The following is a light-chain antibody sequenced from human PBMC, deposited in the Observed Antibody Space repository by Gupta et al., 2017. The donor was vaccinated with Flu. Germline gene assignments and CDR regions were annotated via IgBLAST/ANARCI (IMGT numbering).Light chain of an antibody. CDR2: EHT. CDR1: RLGDRG. J-gene: IGLJ2*01. CDR3: QAWNGNTVV. Sequence: CSGDRLGDRGASWYQQKAGQSPALVIYEHTKRPSGIPERFSGSNSGNTATLTISGTQAMDEADYYCQAWNGNTVVFGGGTKLTVL. V-gene: IGLV3-1*01.